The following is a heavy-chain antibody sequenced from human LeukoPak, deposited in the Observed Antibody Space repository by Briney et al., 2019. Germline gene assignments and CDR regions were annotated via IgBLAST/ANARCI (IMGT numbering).Heavy chain of an antibody. CDR1: GYTFTSYD. D-gene: IGHD3-22*01. Sequence: ASVKVSCKASGYTFTSYDINWVRQATGQGLEWMGWMNPNSGNTGYAQKFQGRVNMTRNTSISTAYMELSSLRSEDTAVYYCARDTDSSGYYPLDYWGQGTLVTVSS. CDR3: ARDTDSSGYYPLDY. CDR2: MNPNSGNT. J-gene: IGHJ4*02. V-gene: IGHV1-8*01.